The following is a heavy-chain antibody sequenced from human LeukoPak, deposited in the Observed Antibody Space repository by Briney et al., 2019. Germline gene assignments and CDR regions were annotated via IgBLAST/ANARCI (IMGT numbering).Heavy chain of an antibody. CDR2: INHIGST. CDR1: GGSFSGYY. V-gene: IGHV4-34*01. CDR3: ARVGLSGGSWGNVDY. Sequence: SETLSLTCAVYGGSFSGYYWSWSRQPPGKGLEWIGEINHIGSTNYNPSLKSRVTISVDTSKNQFSLKLSSVTAAETAVYYCARVGLSGGSWGNVDYWGQGTLVTVSS. J-gene: IGHJ4*02. D-gene: IGHD2-15*01.